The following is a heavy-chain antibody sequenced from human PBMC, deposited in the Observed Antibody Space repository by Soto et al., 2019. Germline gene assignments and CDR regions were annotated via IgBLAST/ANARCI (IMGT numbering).Heavy chain of an antibody. CDR1: GFSFGSYS. J-gene: IGHJ4*02. CDR3: AKDFNHLPLVIDF. D-gene: IGHD2-8*02. CDR2: ISYDGSNK. V-gene: IGHV3-30*18. Sequence: PGGSLRLSCAVSGFSFGSYSINWVRQAPGKGLEWVAFISYDGSNKYYGDSVKGRFTISRDNSKNTLYLQMNSLRAEDTAVYYCAKDFNHLPLVIDFWGQGTLVTVST.